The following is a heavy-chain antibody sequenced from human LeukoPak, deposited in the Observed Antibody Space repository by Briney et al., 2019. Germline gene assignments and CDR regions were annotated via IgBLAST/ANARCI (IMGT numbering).Heavy chain of an antibody. D-gene: IGHD2-8*02. CDR3: ARDTEGRYNWFDP. V-gene: IGHV1-2*02. CDR1: GYTFTGYY. Sequence: GASVKVSCKASGYTFTGYYMHWVRQTPGQGLEWMGWISPNSGGTNYAQKCQGRVTMTRDTSISTAYMELSRLRSDDTAVYYCARDTEGRYNWFDPWGQGTLVTVSS. CDR2: ISPNSGGT. J-gene: IGHJ5*02.